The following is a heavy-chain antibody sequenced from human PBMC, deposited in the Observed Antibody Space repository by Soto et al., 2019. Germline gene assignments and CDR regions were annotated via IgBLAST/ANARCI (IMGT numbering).Heavy chain of an antibody. CDR2: ISYDGSNK. V-gene: IGHV3-30-3*01. J-gene: IGHJ6*02. CDR3: ERERLITGTRGYYGMDV. Sequence: GGSLRLSCAASGFTFSSYAMSWVRQAPGKGLEWVAVISYDGSNKYYADSVKGRFTISRDNSKNTLYLQMNSLRAEDTAVYYCERERLITGTRGYYGMDVWGQGTTVTVSS. CDR1: GFTFSSYA. D-gene: IGHD1-7*01.